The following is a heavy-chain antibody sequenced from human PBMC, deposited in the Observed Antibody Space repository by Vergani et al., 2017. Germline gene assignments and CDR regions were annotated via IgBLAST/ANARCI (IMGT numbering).Heavy chain of an antibody. Sequence: QVTLKESGPVLVKPTETLTLTCTVSGFSLSNARMGVSWIRQPPGKALEWLAHIFSNDEKSYSTSLKSRLTISKDTSKSQVVLTMTNMDPVDTATYYCARIQFRSSMPVDYWGQGTLVTVSS. J-gene: IGHJ4*02. CDR2: IFSNDEK. CDR1: GFSLSNARMG. V-gene: IGHV2-26*01. D-gene: IGHD2-2*01. CDR3: ARIQFRSSMPVDY.